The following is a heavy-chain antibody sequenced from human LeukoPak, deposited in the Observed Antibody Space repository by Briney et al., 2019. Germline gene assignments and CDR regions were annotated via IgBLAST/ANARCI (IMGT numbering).Heavy chain of an antibody. J-gene: IGHJ6*02. Sequence: ASVKVSCKASGYTFTGYYMHWVRQAPGQGLEWMGWINPNSGGTNYAQKFQGRVTMTRDTPISTAYMELSRLRSDDTAVYYCASMGGSYYHFYYYYGMDVWGQGITVTVSS. V-gene: IGHV1-2*02. CDR1: GYTFTGYY. CDR2: INPNSGGT. D-gene: IGHD1-26*01. CDR3: ASMGGSYYHFYYYYGMDV.